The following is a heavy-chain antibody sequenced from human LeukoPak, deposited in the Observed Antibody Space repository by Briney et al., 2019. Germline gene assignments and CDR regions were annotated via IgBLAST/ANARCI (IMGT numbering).Heavy chain of an antibody. CDR3: ARGGGLDV. CDR2: INHNGNVN. V-gene: IGHV3-7*03. CDR1: GFTFSTYW. D-gene: IGHD3-16*01. J-gene: IGHJ6*02. Sequence: GGSLRLSCAASGFTFSTYWMNWARQAPGKGLEWVASINHNGNVNYYVDSVKGRFTISRDNAKNSLYLQMSNLRAEDTAVYFCARGGGLDVWGQGATVTVSS.